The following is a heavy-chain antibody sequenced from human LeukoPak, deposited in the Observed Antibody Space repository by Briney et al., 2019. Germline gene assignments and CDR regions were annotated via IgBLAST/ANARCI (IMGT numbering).Heavy chain of an antibody. V-gene: IGHV3-15*01. CDR1: GFTFSNAW. CDR3: TTSYYYGSGSYYNG. D-gene: IGHD3-10*01. CDR2: IKSKTDGGTT. J-gene: IGHJ4*02. Sequence: GGSLGLSCAASGFTFSNAWMSWVRQAPGKGLEWVGRIKSKTDGGTTDYAAPVKGRFTISRDDSKNTLYLQMNSLKTEDTAVYYCTTSYYYGSGSYYNGWGQGTLVTVSS.